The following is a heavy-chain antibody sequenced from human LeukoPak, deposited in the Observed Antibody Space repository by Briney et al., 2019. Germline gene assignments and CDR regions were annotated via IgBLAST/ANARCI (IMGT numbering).Heavy chain of an antibody. V-gene: IGHV3-48*04. CDR2: ISRSSTTI. CDR3: ARGSGARDGYNLVY. Sequence: GGSLRLSCAASGFTFSNYSMNWVRQAPGKGLEWVSYISRSSTTIYYADSVKGRFTISRDNANNSLYLQMNSLRAEDTAVYYCARGSGARDGYNLVYWGRGTLVTVSS. CDR1: GFTFSNYS. J-gene: IGHJ4*02. D-gene: IGHD5-24*01.